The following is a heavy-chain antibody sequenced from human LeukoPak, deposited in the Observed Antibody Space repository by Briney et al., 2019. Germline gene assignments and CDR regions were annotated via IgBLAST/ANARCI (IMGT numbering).Heavy chain of an antibody. D-gene: IGHD1-26*01. V-gene: IGHV3-53*01. CDR1: GFIVSSNY. J-gene: IGHJ6*02. CDR3: ARGNSASHYVEDYYGTDV. Sequence: PGGSLSLSCAASGFIVSSNYMSWVRQAPGKGLEWVSVIYRGGRIYYADSVKGRFTISRDNSKNTLYLQMSSLRAEDTAVYYCARGNSASHYVEDYYGTDVWGQGTTVTVSS. CDR2: IYRGGRI.